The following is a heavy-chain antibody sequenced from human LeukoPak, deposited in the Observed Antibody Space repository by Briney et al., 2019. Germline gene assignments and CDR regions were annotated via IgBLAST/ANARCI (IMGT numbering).Heavy chain of an antibody. CDR1: GYTFTSYG. CDR3: ARDFSLTARYYDILTGCYYFDY. Sequence: GASVKVSCKASGYTFTSYGISWVRQAPGQGLEWMGWISAYNGNTNYAQKLQGRVTMTTDTSTSTAYMELRSLRSDDTAVYYCARDFSLTARYYDILTGCYYFDYWGQGTLVTVSS. D-gene: IGHD3-9*01. J-gene: IGHJ4*02. CDR2: ISAYNGNT. V-gene: IGHV1-18*01.